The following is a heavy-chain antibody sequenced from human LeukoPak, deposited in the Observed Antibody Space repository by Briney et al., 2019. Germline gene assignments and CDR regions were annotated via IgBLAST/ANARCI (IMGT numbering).Heavy chain of an antibody. CDR1: SGSLSSRSYD. V-gene: IGHV4-39*01. D-gene: IGHD3-9*01. J-gene: IGHJ4*02. CDR3: SRSLTGYSYFDY. Sequence: SETLSLTCIVCSGSLSSRSYDWGWIRQPPGKGLEWIGIVYYSGSTSYNPPLKSRVTISVDTSKNQFSLKLNSVTAADTAVYYSSRSLTGYSYFDYRGQGTLVTVSS. CDR2: VYYSGST.